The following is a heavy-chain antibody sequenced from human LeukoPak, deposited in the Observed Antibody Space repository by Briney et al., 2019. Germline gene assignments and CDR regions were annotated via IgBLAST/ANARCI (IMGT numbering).Heavy chain of an antibody. V-gene: IGHV3-21*01. CDR2: ISSSSSYI. J-gene: IGHJ2*01. Sequence: GGSLRLSCAAYGFTFSSYSMNWDSQAPGKGMEWVSSISSSSSYIYYADSVKGRFTISRDNAKNSLYLQMNSLRAEDTAVYYCARDRGTTSSSGWYFDPWGRGTLVTVSS. D-gene: IGHD2-2*01. CDR3: ARDRGTTSSSGWYFDP. CDR1: GFTFSSYS.